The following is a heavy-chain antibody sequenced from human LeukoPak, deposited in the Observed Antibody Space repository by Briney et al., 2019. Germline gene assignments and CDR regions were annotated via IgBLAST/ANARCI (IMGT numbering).Heavy chain of an antibody. CDR3: ARDPYGDTGYFDY. J-gene: IGHJ4*02. CDR1: GDSISSYY. CDR2: FYYSGST. V-gene: IGHV4-59*01. Sequence: TSETLSLTCTVSGDSISSYYWSWIRQPPGKGLEWIGYFYYSGSTNYSPSLKSRVTISVDTSKNQFSLKLSSVTAADTAVYYCARDPYGDTGYFDYWGQGTLVTVSS. D-gene: IGHD4-17*01.